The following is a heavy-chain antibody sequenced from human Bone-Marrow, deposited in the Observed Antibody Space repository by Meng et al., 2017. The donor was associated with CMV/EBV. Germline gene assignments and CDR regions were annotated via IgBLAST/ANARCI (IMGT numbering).Heavy chain of an antibody. CDR2: IIPIFGTA. J-gene: IGHJ6*02. V-gene: IGHV1-69*05. Sequence: SVKVSCKASGGTFSSYAISWVRQAPGQGLEWMGGIIPIFGTANYAQKFQGRVTITTDESTSTAYMELSSLRSEDTAVYYCARLEGMVRGIYGMDVWGQGTTVTVSS. D-gene: IGHD3-10*01. CDR1: GGTFSSYA. CDR3: ARLEGMVRGIYGMDV.